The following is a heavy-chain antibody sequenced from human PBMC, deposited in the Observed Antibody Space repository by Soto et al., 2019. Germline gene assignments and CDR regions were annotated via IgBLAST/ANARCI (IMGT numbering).Heavy chain of an antibody. D-gene: IGHD2-15*01. V-gene: IGHV3-74*01. CDR1: GLTFNRYW. J-gene: IGHJ5*02. Sequence: LRLSCAASGLTFNRYWMHWVRHAPGKGLVWVSHINTDGSNTNYADSVKGRFTISRDNAKSTLFLRMNSLRDEDTAVYYCAREFCSGGNCYTYYFDPWGQGIPVTVSS. CDR3: AREFCSGGNCYTYYFDP. CDR2: INTDGSNT.